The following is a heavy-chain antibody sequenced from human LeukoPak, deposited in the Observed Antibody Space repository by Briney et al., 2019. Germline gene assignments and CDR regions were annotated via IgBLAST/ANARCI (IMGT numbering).Heavy chain of an antibody. J-gene: IGHJ4*02. Sequence: GGSLRLSRAASGFTFSNAWMSWVRQAPGKGLEWVGRIKSKTDGGTTDYAAPVKGRFTISRDDSKNTLYLQMNSLKTEDTAVYYCTTAGMTYYYDSSGYYYADYWGQGTLVTVSS. D-gene: IGHD3-22*01. CDR3: TTAGMTYYYDSSGYYYADY. CDR2: IKSKTDGGTT. CDR1: GFTFSNAW. V-gene: IGHV3-15*01.